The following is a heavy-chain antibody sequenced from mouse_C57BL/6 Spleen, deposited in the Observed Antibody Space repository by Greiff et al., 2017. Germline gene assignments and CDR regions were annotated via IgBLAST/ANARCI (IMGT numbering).Heavy chain of an antibody. J-gene: IGHJ3*01. CDR1: GYSITSGYY. CDR3: AREGYSSGYGIAY. Sequence: DVKLQESGPGLVKPSQSLSLTCSVTGYSITSGYYWNWIRQFPGNKLEWMGYISYDGSNNYNPSLKNRISINRDTSKNQFFLKLNSVTTEDTATYYCAREGYSSGYGIAYWGQGTLVTVSA. CDR2: ISYDGSN. D-gene: IGHD3-2*02. V-gene: IGHV3-6*01.